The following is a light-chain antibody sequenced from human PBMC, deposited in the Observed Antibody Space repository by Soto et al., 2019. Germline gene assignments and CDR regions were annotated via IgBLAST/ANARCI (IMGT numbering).Light chain of an antibody. V-gene: IGKV3-15*01. Sequence: EIVMTQSPATLSVSPGERATVSCRVSQSGSSNLAWYQQKPGQAPRLLIYGASTRATGIPARFSGSGSGTEFTLTISSLQSEDFAIYFCQQYNNWPPDRTFGQGTKVEIK. CDR1: QSGSSN. CDR3: QQYNNWPPDRT. J-gene: IGKJ1*01. CDR2: GAS.